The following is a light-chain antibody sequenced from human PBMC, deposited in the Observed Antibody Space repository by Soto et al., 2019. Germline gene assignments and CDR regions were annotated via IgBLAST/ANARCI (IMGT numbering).Light chain of an antibody. J-gene: IGLJ1*01. CDR2: GNN. V-gene: IGLV1-40*01. Sequence: QAVVTQPPSVSGAPGQRVTISCTGSSSNVGAGSGVHWYQQLPGTAPKLLIYGNNNRPSGVPDRFSGSKSGTSASLAITGLQAEDEADYYCQSYDSSLSGSRVFGTGTKVTVL. CDR1: SSNVGAGSG. CDR3: QSYDSSLSGSRV.